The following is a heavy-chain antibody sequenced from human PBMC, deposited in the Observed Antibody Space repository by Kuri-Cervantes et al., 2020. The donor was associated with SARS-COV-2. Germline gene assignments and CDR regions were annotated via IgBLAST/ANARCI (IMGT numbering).Heavy chain of an antibody. CDR2: ISSSGSTI. V-gene: IGHV3-48*03. CDR3: ARVNYDILTGAYYYYYMDV. Sequence: GESLKISCAASGFTFDDYAMHWVRQAPGKGLEWVSYISSSGSTIYYADSVKGRFTISRDNAKNSLYLQMNSLRAEDTAVYYCARVNYDILTGAYYYYYMDVWGKGTTVTVSS. J-gene: IGHJ6*03. CDR1: GFTFDDYA. D-gene: IGHD3-9*01.